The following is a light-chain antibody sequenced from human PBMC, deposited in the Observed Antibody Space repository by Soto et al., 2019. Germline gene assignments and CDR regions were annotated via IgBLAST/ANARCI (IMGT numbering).Light chain of an antibody. V-gene: IGLV2-8*01. CDR1: SSDVGGYNY. J-gene: IGLJ2*01. CDR3: CSYAGSNSLI. Sequence: QSALTQPPSASGSPGQSVTISCTGTSSDVGGYNYVSWYQQYPGKAPKLMIYEVIRRPSGVPDRFSGSKSGNTASLTVSGLQAEDEADYYCCSYAGSNSLIFGGGTKLTVL. CDR2: EVI.